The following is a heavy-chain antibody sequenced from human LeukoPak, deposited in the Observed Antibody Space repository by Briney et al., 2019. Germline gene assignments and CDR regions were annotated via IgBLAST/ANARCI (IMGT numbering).Heavy chain of an antibody. Sequence: PGGSLRLSCAASGSTFSNYAMTWVRQAPGKGLEWVSSVSGSGDSPYHADSVKGRFTISRDNFKNTLYLQMKSLRAEDTAVYYCAKDRIRGDSYWGQGTLVTVSS. J-gene: IGHJ4*02. CDR3: AKDRIRGDSY. CDR1: GSTFSNYA. V-gene: IGHV3-23*01. D-gene: IGHD2-21*01. CDR2: VSGSGDSP.